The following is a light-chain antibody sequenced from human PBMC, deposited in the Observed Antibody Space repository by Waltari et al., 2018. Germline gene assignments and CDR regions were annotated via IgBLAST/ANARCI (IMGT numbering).Light chain of an antibody. Sequence: SYQLTQSPPVSVSPGQKASITCSGPKLGTKSSFWYQVKPGQPPVLLTYQDTKRPSGTPERFSGSNSGNTATLTVSGTQAMDEADYFCQAWDSNTAWVFGGGTKLTVL. CDR1: KLGTKS. J-gene: IGLJ3*02. CDR3: QAWDSNTAWV. CDR2: QDT. V-gene: IGLV3-1*01.